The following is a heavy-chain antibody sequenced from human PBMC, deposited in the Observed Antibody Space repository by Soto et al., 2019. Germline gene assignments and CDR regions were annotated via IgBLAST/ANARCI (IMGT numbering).Heavy chain of an antibody. CDR1: GASISSYY. CDR3: ASFEYSSSSVDY. V-gene: IGHV4-59*08. J-gene: IGHJ4*02. Sequence: QVQLQGSGPGLVKPSETLSLTCTVSGASISSYYWTWIRQPPGKGLEWIGSIYYSGSTNYNPSLKSRVTISVDTSKNQFSLKLSSVTAADTAVYYCASFEYSSSSVDYWGQGTLVTVSS. D-gene: IGHD6-6*01. CDR2: IYYSGST.